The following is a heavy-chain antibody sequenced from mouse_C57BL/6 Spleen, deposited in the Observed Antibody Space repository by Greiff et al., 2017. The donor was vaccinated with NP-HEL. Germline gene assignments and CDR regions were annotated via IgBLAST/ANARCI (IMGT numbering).Heavy chain of an antibody. D-gene: IGHD2-4*01. CDR3: ASSDYDYCAMDY. CDR2: IYPGSGST. V-gene: IGHV1-55*01. CDR1: GYTFTSYW. J-gene: IGHJ4*01. Sequence: VQLQQPGAELVKPGASVKMSCKASGYTFTSYWITWVKQRPGQGLEWIGDIYPGSGSTNYNEKFKSKATLTVDTSSSTAYMQLSSLTSEDAAVYYSASSDYDYCAMDYWGQGTSVTVSS.